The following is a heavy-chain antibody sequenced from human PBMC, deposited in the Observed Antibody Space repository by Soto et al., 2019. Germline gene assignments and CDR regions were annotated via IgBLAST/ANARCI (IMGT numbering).Heavy chain of an antibody. V-gene: IGHV4-59*07. CDR1: TGTISKCY. CDR2: IYYSGST. J-gene: IGHJ6*02. Sequence: PSDALSPTSTIATGTISKCYRSVLRQPPGKGLEWIGYIYYSGSTNYNPSLKSRVTISVDTSKNQFSLKLSSVTAADTAVYYCARFVVDYYYYGMDVWGQGTTVT. D-gene: IGHD2-21*01. CDR3: ARFVVDYYYYGMDV.